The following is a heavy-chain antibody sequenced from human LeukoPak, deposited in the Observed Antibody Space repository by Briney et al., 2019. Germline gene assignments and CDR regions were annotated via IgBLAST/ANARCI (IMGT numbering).Heavy chain of an antibody. J-gene: IGHJ4*02. CDR2: IIPIFGTA. CDR1: GGTFSSYA. CDR3: AREHIVVVTAIQYFDY. Sequence: SVKVSCKASGGTFSSYAISWVRQAPGQGLEWMGGIIPIFGTANYAQKFQGRVTITADESTSTAYMELSSLRSEDTAVYYCAREHIVVVTAIQYFDYWGQGTLVIVSS. V-gene: IGHV1-69*13. D-gene: IGHD2-21*02.